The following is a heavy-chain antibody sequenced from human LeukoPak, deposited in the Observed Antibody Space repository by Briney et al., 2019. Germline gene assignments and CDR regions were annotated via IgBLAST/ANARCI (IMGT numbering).Heavy chain of an antibody. CDR3: ARDRVGQQLVGRNYYYYYMDV. J-gene: IGHJ6*03. V-gene: IGHV4-39*07. CDR1: RDSINTSTYY. Sequence: SETLSLTCTVSRDSINTSTYYWGWIRQPPGKGLEWIATIYYTGDTYYNPSLQSRVTISLDTSKNQFSLKLSSVTAADTAVYYCARDRVGQQLVGRNYYYYYMDVWGKGTTVTISS. D-gene: IGHD6-13*01. CDR2: IYYTGDT.